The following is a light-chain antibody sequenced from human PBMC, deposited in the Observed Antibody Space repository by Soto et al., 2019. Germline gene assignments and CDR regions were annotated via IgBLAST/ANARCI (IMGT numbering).Light chain of an antibody. V-gene: IGKV3-15*01. Sequence: EIVMTQSPATLSVSPGERATLSFRASQSVGSSLAWYQQIPGQAPRLLIYGASTRATGIPARFSGSGSGTEFTLTISSLQSEDFAVYYCQQYKNGWTFGQGTRLEIK. J-gene: IGKJ5*01. CDR2: GAS. CDR3: QQYKNGWT. CDR1: QSVGSS.